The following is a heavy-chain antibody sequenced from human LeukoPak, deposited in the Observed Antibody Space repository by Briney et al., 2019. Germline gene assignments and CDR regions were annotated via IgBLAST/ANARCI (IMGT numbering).Heavy chain of an antibody. CDR1: GGSISSYY. CDR3: ARAVAAIFDY. Sequence: PSETLSLTCTVSGGSISSYYWSWIRQPPGKGLEWIGYIYYSGSTNYNPSLKSRVAISVDTSENQFSLKLSSVTAADTAVYYCARAVAAIFDYWGQGTLVTVSS. D-gene: IGHD6-19*01. V-gene: IGHV4-59*12. CDR2: IYYSGST. J-gene: IGHJ4*02.